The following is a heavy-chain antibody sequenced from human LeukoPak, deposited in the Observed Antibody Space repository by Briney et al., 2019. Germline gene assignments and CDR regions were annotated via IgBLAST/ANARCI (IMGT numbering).Heavy chain of an antibody. CDR1: GYTLTELS. J-gene: IGHJ6*02. D-gene: IGHD2-2*01. CDR3: RTYCSSTGCYGAGALYYYGMDV. Sequence: ASVKVSCKVSGYTLTELSMHWVRQAPGKGLEWMGGFDPEDGETIYAQKFQGRVTMTEDTSTDTAYMELSSLRSEDTAVYYCRTYCSSTGCYGAGALYYYGMDVWGQGTTVTVSS. CDR2: FDPEDGET. V-gene: IGHV1-24*01.